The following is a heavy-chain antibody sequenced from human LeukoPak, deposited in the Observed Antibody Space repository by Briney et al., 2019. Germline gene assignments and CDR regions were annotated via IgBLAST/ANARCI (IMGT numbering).Heavy chain of an antibody. CDR1: GFTFSSYS. Sequence: GGSLRLSCAAPGFTFSSYSMNWVRQAPGKGLEWVSSISSSSSYIYYADSVKGRFTIPRDNAKNSLYLQMNSLRAEDTAVYYCARDQGTMIVGAFDIWGQGTMVTVSS. CDR3: ARDQGTMIVGAFDI. V-gene: IGHV3-21*01. CDR2: ISSSSSYI. J-gene: IGHJ3*02. D-gene: IGHD3-22*01.